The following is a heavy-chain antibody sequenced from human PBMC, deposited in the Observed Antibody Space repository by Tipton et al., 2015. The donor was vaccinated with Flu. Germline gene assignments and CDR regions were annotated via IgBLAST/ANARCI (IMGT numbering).Heavy chain of an antibody. D-gene: IGHD3-9*01. V-gene: IGHV4-59*08. CDR1: GGSITTYY. Sequence: TLSLTCTVSGGSITTYYWSWIRQSPGKGLEWIGYIYDSGGTNYNPSLKSRVTISVDTSKNQFSLKLTSVTAADTAEYYCARRDYDILTGSRAFDIWGQGTMVTVSP. CDR3: ARRDYDILTGSRAFDI. CDR2: IYDSGGT. J-gene: IGHJ3*02.